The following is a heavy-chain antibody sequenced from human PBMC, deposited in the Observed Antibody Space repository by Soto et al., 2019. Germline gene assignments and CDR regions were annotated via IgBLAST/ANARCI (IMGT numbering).Heavy chain of an antibody. D-gene: IGHD6-19*01. V-gene: IGHV3-15*07. CDR1: GFTFSNAW. CDR2: IKSKTDGGTT. J-gene: IGHJ4*02. Sequence: AGSLRLSCAASGFTFSNAWMNWVRQAPGKGLEWVGRIKSKTDGGTTDYAAPVKGRFTISRDDSKNTLYLQMNSLKTEYTAVYYCTTARAVAGTYYFDYWGQGTLVTVSS. CDR3: TTARAVAGTYYFDY.